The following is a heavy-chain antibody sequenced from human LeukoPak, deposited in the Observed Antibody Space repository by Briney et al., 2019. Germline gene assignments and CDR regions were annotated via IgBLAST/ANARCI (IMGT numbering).Heavy chain of an antibody. V-gene: IGHV1-18*04. CDR2: ISTHNGDT. CDR1: GYTFTSYS. CDR3: ARVRDGIYFDY. Sequence: ASVKVTCKASGYTFTSYSISWVRQAPGQGLEWMGWISTHNGDTNYAQKVQGRVTMTTDTSTSTAYMELRSLKSDDTAVYYCARVRDGIYFDYWGQGTLVTVSS. D-gene: IGHD1-14*01. J-gene: IGHJ4*02.